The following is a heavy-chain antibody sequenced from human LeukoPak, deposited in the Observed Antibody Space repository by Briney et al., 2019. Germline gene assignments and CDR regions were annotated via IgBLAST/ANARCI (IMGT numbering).Heavy chain of an antibody. V-gene: IGHV3-23*01. D-gene: IGHD6-19*01. CDR2: ISGSGGRT. J-gene: IGHJ3*02. CDR3: AKDRWYSSGWYLKEAFDI. Sequence: PGGSLRLSCAASGFTFNTYAMSWVRQAPGEGLEWVAAISGSGGRTYYADSVKGRLTISRDSSTNTLYLQMESLRAEDTAVYYCAKDRWYSSGWYLKEAFDIWGQGTMVTVSS. CDR1: GFTFNTYA.